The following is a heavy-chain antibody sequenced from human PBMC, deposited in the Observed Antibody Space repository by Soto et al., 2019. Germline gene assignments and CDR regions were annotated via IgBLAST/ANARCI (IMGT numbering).Heavy chain of an antibody. CDR3: AKGGGGYCSSTSCYLDY. Sequence: QVQLVESGGGVVQPGRSLRLSCAASGFTFSSYGMHWVRQAPGKGLEWVAVISYDGSNKYYADSVKGRFTISRDNSKNPLYLQMNSLRGEDTAVYYCAKGGGGYCSSTSCYLDYWGQGTLVTVSS. V-gene: IGHV3-30*18. CDR1: GFTFSSYG. J-gene: IGHJ4*02. CDR2: ISYDGSNK. D-gene: IGHD2-2*01.